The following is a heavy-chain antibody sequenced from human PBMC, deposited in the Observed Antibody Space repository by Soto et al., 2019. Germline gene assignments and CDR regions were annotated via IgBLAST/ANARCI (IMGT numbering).Heavy chain of an antibody. J-gene: IGHJ4*02. CDR1: GGSISSSSYY. CDR3: ARRHSSGWYGDY. CDR2: IYYSGST. Sequence: QLQLQESGPGLVKPSETLSLTCTVSGGSISSSSYYWGWIRQPPGKGLEWIGSIYYSGSTYYNPSLKSRVTISVDTSKNQFSLKLSSVTAADTAVYYCARRHSSGWYGDYWGQGTLVTVSS. V-gene: IGHV4-39*01. D-gene: IGHD6-19*01.